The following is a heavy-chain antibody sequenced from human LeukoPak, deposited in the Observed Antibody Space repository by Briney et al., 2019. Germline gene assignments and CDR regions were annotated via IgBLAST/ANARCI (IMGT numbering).Heavy chain of an antibody. Sequence: SETLSLTCTVSGGSISSSSYYWGWIRQPPGKGLEWIGSIYYSGSTYYNPSLKSRVTISVDTSKNQFSLRLSSVTAADTAVYYCARARAPIAARLDAFDIWGQGTMVTVSS. V-gene: IGHV4-39*07. CDR2: IYYSGST. CDR1: GGSISSSSYY. J-gene: IGHJ3*02. D-gene: IGHD6-6*01. CDR3: ARARAPIAARLDAFDI.